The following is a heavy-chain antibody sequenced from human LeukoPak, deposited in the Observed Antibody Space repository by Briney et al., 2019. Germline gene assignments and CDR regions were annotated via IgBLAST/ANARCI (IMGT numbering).Heavy chain of an antibody. V-gene: IGHV3-23*01. CDR3: AKVGLGGGFDY. CDR1: GFTFSSYA. J-gene: IGHJ4*02. D-gene: IGHD3-10*01. CDR2: ISGSGGST. Sequence: LAGGSLRLSCAASGFTFSSYAMSWVRQAPGKGLERVSAISGSGGSTYYADSVKGRFTISRDNSKNTLYLQMNSLRAEDTAVYYCAKVGLGGGFDYWGQGTLVTVSS.